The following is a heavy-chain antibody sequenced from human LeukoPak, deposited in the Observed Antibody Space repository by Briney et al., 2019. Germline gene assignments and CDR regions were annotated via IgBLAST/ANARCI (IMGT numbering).Heavy chain of an antibody. CDR2: IKQDGSEK. V-gene: IGHV3-7*03. CDR1: GFTFSSYW. D-gene: IGHD6-13*01. Sequence: GGSLRLSCAASGFTFSSYWMSWVRQAPGKGLEWVANIKQDGSEKYYVDSVKGRFTISRDNAKNSLYLQMNSLRAEDTAVYYCARGLRYGYSSSWYFDYWGQGTLVTDSS. CDR3: ARGLRYGYSSSWYFDY. J-gene: IGHJ4*02.